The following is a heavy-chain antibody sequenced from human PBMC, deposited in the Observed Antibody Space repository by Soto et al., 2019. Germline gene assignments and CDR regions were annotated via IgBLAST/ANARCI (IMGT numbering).Heavy chain of an antibody. CDR3: AISQDRGGRTTFIY. CDR1: GFTFDDNA. CDR2: INWKSDI. D-gene: IGHD3-16*01. J-gene: IGHJ4*02. Sequence: EVQLVESGGALEQPGRSLRLSCAVSGFTFDDNAMHWVRQAPEKGLEWVSGINWKSDIGYADSVKGRFTISRDNAENSLYLKMNSLRAEDTALYYCAISQDRGGRTTFIYWGQGTQVTVSS. V-gene: IGHV3-9*01.